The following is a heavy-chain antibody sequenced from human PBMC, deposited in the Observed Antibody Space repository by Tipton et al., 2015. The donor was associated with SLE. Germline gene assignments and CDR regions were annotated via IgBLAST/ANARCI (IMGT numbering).Heavy chain of an antibody. Sequence: TLSLTCTVSGGSISGYYWSWIRQPAGKGLEWIGRVYSSGSTIYNPSIKSRITLSLDTSKNQFSPRVNSVTAADTAVYYCARGGGSYYDYWGQGTLVTVSS. CDR1: GGSISGYY. D-gene: IGHD1-26*01. CDR2: VYSSGST. J-gene: IGHJ4*02. V-gene: IGHV4-4*07. CDR3: ARGGGSYYDY.